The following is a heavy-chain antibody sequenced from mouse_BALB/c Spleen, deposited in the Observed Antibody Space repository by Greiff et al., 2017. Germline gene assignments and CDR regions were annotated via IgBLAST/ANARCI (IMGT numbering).Heavy chain of an antibody. D-gene: IGHD1-1*01. CDR3: ARDGSSWFAY. CDR2: ISYSGST. V-gene: IGHV3-2*02. Sequence: DVKLQESGPGLVKPSQSLSLTCTVTGYSITSDYAWNWIRQFPGNKLEWMGYISYSGSTSYNPSLKSRISITRDTSKNQFFLQLNSVTTEDTATYYCARDGSSWFAYWGQGTLVTVSA. J-gene: IGHJ3*01. CDR1: GYSITSDYA.